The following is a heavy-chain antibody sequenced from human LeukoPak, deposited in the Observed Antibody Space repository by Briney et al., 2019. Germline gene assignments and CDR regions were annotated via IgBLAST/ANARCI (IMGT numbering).Heavy chain of an antibody. Sequence: GGSLRLSCAASGFTFSSYWMSWVRQAPGKGLEWVANIKQDGSEKYYVDSVKGRFTISRDNAKNSLYLQMNSLRAEDTAVYYCARDPFGYYDSSGYYGNYWGQGTLVTASS. CDR3: ARDPFGYYDSSGYYGNY. V-gene: IGHV3-7*03. CDR1: GFTFSSYW. CDR2: IKQDGSEK. J-gene: IGHJ4*02. D-gene: IGHD3-22*01.